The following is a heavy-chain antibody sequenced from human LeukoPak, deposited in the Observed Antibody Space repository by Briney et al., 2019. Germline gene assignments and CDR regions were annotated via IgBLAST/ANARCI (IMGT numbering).Heavy chain of an antibody. CDR1: GGSFSGYY. J-gene: IGHJ6*04. CDR2: INHSGST. D-gene: IGHD3-10*01. CDR3: ARSREVVRGTPKGGMDV. Sequence: SETLSLTCAVYGGSFSGYYWSWIRQPPGKGLEWIWEINHSGSTNYNPSLKSRVTISVETSKDQFSLKLSSVTAADTAVYYCARSREVVRGTPKGGMDVWGKGTTVNVSS. V-gene: IGHV4-34*01.